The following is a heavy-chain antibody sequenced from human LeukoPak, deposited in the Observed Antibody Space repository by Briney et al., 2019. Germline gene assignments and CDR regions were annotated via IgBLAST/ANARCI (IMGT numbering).Heavy chain of an antibody. CDR1: GFTFDNYG. V-gene: IGHV3-20*04. Sequence: PGGSLRLSCAASGFTFDNYGMTWVRQAPGKGLEWVSAINWNGGSTTYADSVKGRFTISRDNAKNSLYLQMNSLRVEDTALYYWARLIAAAGTVDYWGQGTLVTVSS. CDR3: ARLIAAAGTVDY. J-gene: IGHJ4*02. CDR2: INWNGGST. D-gene: IGHD6-13*01.